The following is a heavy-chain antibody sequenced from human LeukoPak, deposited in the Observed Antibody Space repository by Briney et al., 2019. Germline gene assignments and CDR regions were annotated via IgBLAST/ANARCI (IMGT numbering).Heavy chain of an antibody. CDR1: GHTFSSYA. J-gene: IGHJ4*02. Sequence: PGRTLRLSCAASGHTFSSYAMSWVPQAPGKGLEWVSCRSGSGSGTPYSDSVKGGFTISRDNPNNRLYQQMNSLRAEDTAIYYCALNLGRVATMTYLDYWGQGTLVTVSS. D-gene: IGHD5-12*01. CDR2: RSGSGSGT. CDR3: ALNLGRVATMTYLDY. V-gene: IGHV3-23*01.